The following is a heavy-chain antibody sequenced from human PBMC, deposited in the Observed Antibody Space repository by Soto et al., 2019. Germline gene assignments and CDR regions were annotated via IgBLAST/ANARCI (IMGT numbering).Heavy chain of an antibody. CDR1: GFTFTNYA. CDR3: AREVGAPSGWLDS. CDR2: ISATGGLK. Sequence: EVQLSESGGRLGQPGGSLRLSCAASGFTFTNYAMTWVRQSPGKGLQWVSGISATGGLKYYADSVQGRFTISRDNSKNTLYLQMDNLRDEDTAIYYFAREVGAPSGWLDSWGQGTQVTVSS. J-gene: IGHJ5*01. D-gene: IGHD1-26*01. V-gene: IGHV3-23*01.